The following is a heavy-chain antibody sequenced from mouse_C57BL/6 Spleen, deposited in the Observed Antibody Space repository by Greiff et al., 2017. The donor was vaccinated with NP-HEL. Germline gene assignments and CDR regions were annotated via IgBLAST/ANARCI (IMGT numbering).Heavy chain of an antibody. J-gene: IGHJ4*01. CDR1: GYTFTDHT. V-gene: IGHV1-78*01. CDR3: ARYYYGSSSYYYAMDY. D-gene: IGHD1-1*01. Sequence: VQLQQSDAELVKPGASVKISCKVSGYTFTDHTIHWMKQRPEQGLDWIGYIYPRDGSTKYNEKFKGKATLTADKSSSTAYMQLNSLTSEDSAVYFCARYYYGSSSYYYAMDYWGQGTSVTVSS. CDR2: IYPRDGST.